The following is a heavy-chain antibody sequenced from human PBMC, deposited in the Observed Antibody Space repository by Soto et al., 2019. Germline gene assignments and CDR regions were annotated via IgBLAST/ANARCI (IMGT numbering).Heavy chain of an antibody. CDR1: GGSFSGYY. V-gene: IGHV4-34*01. D-gene: IGHD5-12*01. Sequence: PSETLSLTCAVYGGSFSGYYWSWIRQPPGKGLEWIGEINHSGSTNYNPSLKSRVTISVDTSKNQFSLKLSSVTAADTAVYYCGRVTIYSRVFDYWGQGTLVTVSS. CDR3: GRVTIYSRVFDY. CDR2: INHSGST. J-gene: IGHJ4*02.